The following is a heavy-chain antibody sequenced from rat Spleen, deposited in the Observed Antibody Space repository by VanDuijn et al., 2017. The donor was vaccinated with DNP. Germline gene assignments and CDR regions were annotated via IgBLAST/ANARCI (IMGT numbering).Heavy chain of an antibody. CDR1: GFNFNNYW. V-gene: IGHV4-2*01. CDR2: IDKDSSPK. D-gene: IGHD1-11*01. J-gene: IGHJ2*01. Sequence: EVKLVKSGGGLVQPGKSLKLSCTASGFNFNNYWMGWVRQAPGKGLEWIGEIDKDSSPKKYNPSLKDKFTISRDNAQNTLYLQMGKLESEDTAIYYCVRERGGVDHWGQGVMVTVSS. CDR3: VRERGGVDH.